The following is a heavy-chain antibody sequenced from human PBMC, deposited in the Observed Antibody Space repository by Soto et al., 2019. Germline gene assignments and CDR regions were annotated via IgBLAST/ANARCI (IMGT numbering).Heavy chain of an antibody. CDR2: IYYSGST. J-gene: IGHJ5*02. V-gene: IGHV4-39*01. CDR1: GGSISSSSYY. D-gene: IGHD2-15*01. CDR3: ARRNIRYCSGGSCYNWFDP. Sequence: PSETLSLTCTVSGGSISSSSYYWGWIRQPPGKGLEWIGSIYYSGSTYYNPSLKSRVTISVDTSKNQFSLKLSSVTAEDTAVYYCARRNIRYCSGGSCYNWFDPWGQGTLVTVSS.